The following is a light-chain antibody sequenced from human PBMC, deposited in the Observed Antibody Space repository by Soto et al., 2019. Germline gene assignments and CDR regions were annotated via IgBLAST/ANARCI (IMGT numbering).Light chain of an antibody. CDR1: SSDVAGYNF. Sequence: QSVLTQPPSASGSPGQSVTISCTGTSSDVAGYNFVSWYQQHPGKAPKLIIYDVSKRPSGVPDRFSGSKSGNTASLTVSGLQAEDEADYYCNSYAGSNNFVVFGGGTKLIVL. CDR3: NSYAGSNNFVV. V-gene: IGLV2-8*01. J-gene: IGLJ2*01. CDR2: DVS.